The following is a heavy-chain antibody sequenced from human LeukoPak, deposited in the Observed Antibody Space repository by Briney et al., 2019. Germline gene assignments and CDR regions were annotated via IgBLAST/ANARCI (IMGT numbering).Heavy chain of an antibody. Sequence: ERSLRLCCAASGFTFDDYAMHWFRQAPGKGMERDSGISWNSGSIGYADSVKGRFTISRDNAKNSLYLQMNSLRAEDTSLYYCAKSTSPIGYDAFDIWGQGTMVTVSS. CDR2: ISWNSGSI. J-gene: IGHJ3*02. CDR3: AKSTSPIGYDAFDI. V-gene: IGHV3-9*01. CDR1: GFTFDDYA. D-gene: IGHD3-16*01.